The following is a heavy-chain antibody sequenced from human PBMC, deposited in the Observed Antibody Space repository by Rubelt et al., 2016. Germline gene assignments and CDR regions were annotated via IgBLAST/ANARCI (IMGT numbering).Heavy chain of an antibody. CDR1: GGSISRSTYY. CDR3: AGDYDFWSHYSSYGMDV. Sequence: QLQLQESGPGLVKPSETLSLTCTVSGGSISRSTYYWGWIRQPPGKGLEWIGSVYYSGSTYYNPSLKSRVTISVDTSKNQFSLRVNAVTAADTAVYYCAGDYDFWSHYSSYGMDVWGQGTTVTVSS. J-gene: IGHJ6*02. CDR2: VYYSGST. V-gene: IGHV4-39*01. D-gene: IGHD3-3*01.